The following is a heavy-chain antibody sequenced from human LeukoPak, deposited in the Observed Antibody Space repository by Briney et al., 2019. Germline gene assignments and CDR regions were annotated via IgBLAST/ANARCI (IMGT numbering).Heavy chain of an antibody. CDR2: ITYSGTT. J-gene: IGHJ4*02. CDR1: GASIETLY. V-gene: IGHV4-59*01. Sequence: PSETLPLTCTVSGASIETLYWFWIRQPPGKRLEWIGHITYSGTTNYNPSLMSRVTMSMDTSKNQFSLRLSSVTAADTAVYYCARTGNDSSGYYYRLDYWGQGTLVTVSS. D-gene: IGHD3-22*01. CDR3: ARTGNDSSGYYYRLDY.